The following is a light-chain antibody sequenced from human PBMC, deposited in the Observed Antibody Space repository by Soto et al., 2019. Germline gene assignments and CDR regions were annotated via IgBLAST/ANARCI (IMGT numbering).Light chain of an antibody. CDR3: QQSYGTPLT. Sequence: DMEMTQSPSSLSASVGDRVTITCRASQSISNYLHWYQHKPGKVPKLLIYAASSLQSGVPTRFRGSGSGTDFTLNINSLQPEDFATYYCQQSYGTPLTFGGGTKIEIK. J-gene: IGKJ4*01. V-gene: IGKV1-39*01. CDR2: AAS. CDR1: QSISNY.